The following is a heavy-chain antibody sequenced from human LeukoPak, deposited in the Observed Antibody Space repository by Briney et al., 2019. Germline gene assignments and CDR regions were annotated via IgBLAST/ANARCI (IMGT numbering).Heavy chain of an antibody. CDR1: GYSISSGYY. CDR3: ASGYDEYYFDY. J-gene: IGHJ4*02. CDR2: IYHSGSA. Sequence: KPSETLSLTCAVSGYSISSGYYWGWIRPPPGKGLEWIGSIYHSGSAYYNPSLKSRVTISVDTSKNQFSLKLSSVTAADTAIYYCASGYDEYYFDYWGQGTLVTASS. D-gene: IGHD5-12*01. V-gene: IGHV4-38-2*01.